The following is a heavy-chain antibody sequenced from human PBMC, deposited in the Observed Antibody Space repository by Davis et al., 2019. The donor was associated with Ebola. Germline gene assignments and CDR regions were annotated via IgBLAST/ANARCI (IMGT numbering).Heavy chain of an antibody. V-gene: IGHV1-69*13. CDR3: ARGRSVWGSYRHDGYGY. D-gene: IGHD3-16*02. Sequence: SVKVSCKASGGTFSSYAISWVRQAPGQGLEWMGGIIPIFGTANYAQKFQGRVTITADESTSTAYMELSSLRSEDTAVYYCARGRSVWGSYRHDGYGYWGQGTLVTVSS. J-gene: IGHJ4*02. CDR1: GGTFSSYA. CDR2: IIPIFGTA.